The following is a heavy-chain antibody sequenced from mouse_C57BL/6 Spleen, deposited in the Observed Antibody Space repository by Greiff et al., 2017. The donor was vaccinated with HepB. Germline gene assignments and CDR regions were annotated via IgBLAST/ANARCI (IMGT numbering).Heavy chain of an antibody. CDR3: ARKVGSYGSLFDY. D-gene: IGHD1-1*01. V-gene: IGHV1-64*01. J-gene: IGHJ2*01. Sequence: QVQLQQPGAELVKPGASVKLSCKASGYTFTSYWMHWVKQRPGQGLEWIGMIHPNSGSTNYNEKFKSKATLTVDKSSSTAYMQLSSLTSEDSAVYYCARKVGSYGSLFDYWGQGTTLTVSS. CDR1: GYTFTSYW. CDR2: IHPNSGST.